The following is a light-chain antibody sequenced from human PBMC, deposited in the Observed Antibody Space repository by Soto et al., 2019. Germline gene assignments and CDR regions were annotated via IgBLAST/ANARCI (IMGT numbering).Light chain of an antibody. J-gene: IGKJ1*01. CDR2: KSS. CDR1: QRISTW. CDR3: QHYNSYSAT. V-gene: IGKV1-5*03. Sequence: DIQMTLSPSTLSASAGDRVTITCRASQRISTWLAWFQQKPGKAPKLLIYKSSTLESGVPPRFSGSGSGTEFTLTISSLQPDDFATYYCQHYNSYSATFGQGTKVEIK.